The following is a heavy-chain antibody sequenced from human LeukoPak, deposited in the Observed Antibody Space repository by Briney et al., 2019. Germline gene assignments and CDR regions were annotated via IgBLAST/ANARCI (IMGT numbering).Heavy chain of an antibody. CDR1: GYSFTSYG. V-gene: IGHV1-18*01. D-gene: IGHD6-19*01. Sequence: EASVKLSCKASGYSFTSYGITWVRQAPGQGLEWMGWINPYNGNTNYAQKLQGRVTMTTDTSTSTAYMDLRSLRSDDTAVYYCARERSGWFFSNWGQGTLVTVSS. J-gene: IGHJ4*02. CDR3: ARERSGWFFSN. CDR2: INPYNGNT.